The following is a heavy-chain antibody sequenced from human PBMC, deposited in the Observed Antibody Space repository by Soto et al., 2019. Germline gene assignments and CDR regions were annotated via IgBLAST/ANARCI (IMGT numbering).Heavy chain of an antibody. D-gene: IGHD2-8*02. CDR3: AKGFCTGTTCYAGDR. J-gene: IGHJ4*02. CDR1: GGTFSSYA. V-gene: IGHV1-69*06. Sequence: SVKVSCKASGGTFSSYAISWVRQAPGQGLEWMGGIIPIFGTANYAQKFQGRVTITADKSTSTAYMQMNSLRAEDTATYYCAKGFCTGTTCYAGDRWGQGTLVTVSS. CDR2: IIPIFGTA.